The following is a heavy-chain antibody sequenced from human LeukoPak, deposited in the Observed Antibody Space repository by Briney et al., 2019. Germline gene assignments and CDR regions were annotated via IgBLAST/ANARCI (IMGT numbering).Heavy chain of an antibody. CDR2: ISGSGGST. CDR3: ANTYGSGSYYDH. CDR1: GFTFSSYA. V-gene: IGHV3-23*01. D-gene: IGHD3-10*01. J-gene: IGHJ5*02. Sequence: GGTLRLSCAASGFTFSSYAMSWVRQAPGKGLEWVSSISGSGGSTYYADSVKGRFTISRDNSKNTLYLQMNSLRAEDTAVYYCANTYGSGSYYDHWGQGTLVTVSS.